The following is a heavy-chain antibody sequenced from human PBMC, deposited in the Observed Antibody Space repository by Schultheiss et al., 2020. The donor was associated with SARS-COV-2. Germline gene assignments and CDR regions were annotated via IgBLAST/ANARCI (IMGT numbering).Heavy chain of an antibody. CDR3: AKESRRHYYDSSGLFDY. D-gene: IGHD3-22*01. CDR2: ISGSGGST. J-gene: IGHJ4*02. Sequence: GVSLRLSCAASGFTFSSYAMSWVRQAPGKGLEWVSAISGSGGSTYYADSVKGRFTISRHNSKNTLYLQMNSLRAEDTAVYYCAKESRRHYYDSSGLFDYWGQGTLVTVSS. CDR1: GFTFSSYA. V-gene: IGHV3-23*01.